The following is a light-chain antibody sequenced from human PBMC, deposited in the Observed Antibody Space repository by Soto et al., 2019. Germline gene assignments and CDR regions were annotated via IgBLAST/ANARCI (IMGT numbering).Light chain of an antibody. J-gene: IGKJ1*01. V-gene: IGKV3-15*01. CDR1: QSVSSN. CDR3: QQYNNWPAT. Sequence: EIVMTQSPATLSVSPGERATLSCRASQSVSSNLAWYQQKPGQAPRLLIYGASTRATGIPARFSGSGSGTEVTLTISSLQSEDFAVYCCQQYNNWPATFGQGTKVDIK. CDR2: GAS.